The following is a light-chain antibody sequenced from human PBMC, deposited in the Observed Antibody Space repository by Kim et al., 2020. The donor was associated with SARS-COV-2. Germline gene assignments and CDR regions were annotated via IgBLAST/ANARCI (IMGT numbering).Light chain of an antibody. Sequence: ALGQTVRITCQGDSLRSYYASWYQQRPGQAPVLLIYDKNNRPSGIPDRFSGSSSGNTASLTNPGAQAEDEADYYCNSRESGVNHVVFGGGTQLTVL. CDR2: DKN. V-gene: IGLV3-19*01. J-gene: IGLJ3*02. CDR3: NSRESGVNHVV. CDR1: SLRSYY.